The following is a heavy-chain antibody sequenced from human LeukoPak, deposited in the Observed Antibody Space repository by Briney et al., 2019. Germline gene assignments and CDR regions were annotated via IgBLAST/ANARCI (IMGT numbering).Heavy chain of an antibody. Sequence: ASVKVSCKASGGTFSSYAISWVRQAPGQGLEWMGWMNPNSGNTGYAQKFQGRVTMTRNTSISTAYMELSSLRSEDTAVYYCASSTTVTGWFDPWGQGTLVTVSS. CDR3: ASSTTVTGWFDP. CDR1: GGTFSSYA. V-gene: IGHV1-8*02. D-gene: IGHD5/OR15-5a*01. CDR2: MNPNSGNT. J-gene: IGHJ5*02.